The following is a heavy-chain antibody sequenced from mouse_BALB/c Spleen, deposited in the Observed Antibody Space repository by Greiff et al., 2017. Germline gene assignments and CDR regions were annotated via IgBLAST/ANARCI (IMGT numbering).Heavy chain of an antibody. CDR2: ISSGGGST. J-gene: IGHJ3*01. D-gene: IGHD1-2*01. CDR1: GFAFSSYD. V-gene: IGHV5-12-1*01. CDR3: ARQHYYGFAY. Sequence: EVQLVESGGGLVKPGGSLKLSCAASGFAFSSYDMSWVRQTPEKRLEWVAYISSGGGSTYYPDTVKGRFTISRDNAKNTLYLQMSSLKSEDTAMYYCARQHYYGFAYWGQGTLVTVSA.